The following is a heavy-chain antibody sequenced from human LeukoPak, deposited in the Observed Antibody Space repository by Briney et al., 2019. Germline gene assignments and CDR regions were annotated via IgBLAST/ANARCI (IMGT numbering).Heavy chain of an antibody. J-gene: IGHJ3*02. CDR1: GGSISSGGYS. D-gene: IGHD3-22*01. CDR2: IYHSGST. Sequence: SQALSLTCAVSGGSISSGGYSWSLVRQPPGEGLEWVGYIYHSGSTYYNPSLQSRVTISLDRPKNQFSLKLSSVTAADTAVYYCARDYHYDSSGYGAFDIWGQGTMVTVSS. CDR3: ARDYHYDSSGYGAFDI. V-gene: IGHV4-30-2*01.